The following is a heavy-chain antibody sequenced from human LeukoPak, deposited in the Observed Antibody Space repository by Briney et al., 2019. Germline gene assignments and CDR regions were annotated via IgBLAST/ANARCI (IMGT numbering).Heavy chain of an antibody. CDR2: ISNSGDTI. V-gene: IGHV3-48*04. CDR3: ASYCSSHSCYGYNYAMDV. Sequence: PGGSLRLSCAASGFTFSSYAMSWVRQAPGKGLEWVSYISNSGDTIYYADSVKGRFTISRDNAKNSLYLQMNSLRAEDTAVYYCASYCSSHSCYGYNYAMDVWGQGTTVTVSS. D-gene: IGHD2-2*01. J-gene: IGHJ6*02. CDR1: GFTFSSYA.